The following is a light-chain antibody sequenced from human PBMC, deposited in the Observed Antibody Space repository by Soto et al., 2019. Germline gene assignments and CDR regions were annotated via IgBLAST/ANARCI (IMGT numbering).Light chain of an antibody. CDR3: CSYAGSYSYV. V-gene: IGLV2-11*01. CDR2: DVS. J-gene: IGLJ1*01. Sequence: QSVLTQPRSVSGSPGQSVTISCTGTSSDVGGYNYVSWYQQHPGKAPKLMIYDVSKRPSGVPDRFSGSKSGKTASLTISGLQAEDAADYYCCSYAGSYSYVFGTGTKLTVL. CDR1: SSDVGGYNY.